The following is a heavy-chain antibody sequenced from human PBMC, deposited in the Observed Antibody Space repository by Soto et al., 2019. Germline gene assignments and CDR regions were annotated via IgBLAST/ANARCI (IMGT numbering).Heavy chain of an antibody. V-gene: IGHV4-59*08. CDR1: GGSISTYS. D-gene: IGHD2-2*01. CDR3: ARVRTSLDLYYYYMDV. J-gene: IGHJ6*03. CDR2: IYDYGST. Sequence: PSETLSLTCTVSGGSISTYSLTWIRQPPGKAMEWIGYIYDYGSTYYNPSFESRVAFSVDTSKNQFSLEVTSVTAADTAIYYCARVRTSLDLYYYYMDVWGKGTTVTVSS.